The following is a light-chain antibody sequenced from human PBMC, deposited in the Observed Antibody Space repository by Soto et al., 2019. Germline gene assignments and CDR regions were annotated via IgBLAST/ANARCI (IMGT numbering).Light chain of an antibody. CDR1: STNIGSGFD. Sequence: QSVLTQPPSVSGAPGQRVTISCTGSSTNIGSGFDVHWYQQLPGTAPTLLIFGSSNRPSGVPDRFSGSKSGASASLAITGLQADDEADYYCQSYDSSLSGWVFGGGTKLTVL. J-gene: IGLJ3*02. V-gene: IGLV1-40*01. CDR2: GSS. CDR3: QSYDSSLSGWV.